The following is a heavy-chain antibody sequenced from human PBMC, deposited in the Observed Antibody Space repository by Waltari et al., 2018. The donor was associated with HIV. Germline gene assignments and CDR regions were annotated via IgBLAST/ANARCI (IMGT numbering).Heavy chain of an antibody. CDR2: MNPNSRNT. Sequence: QVQLVQSGAEVKQPGASVKVSCKASGSLFTTPDINWVRQATGQGLEWMGWMNPNSRNTGYAQKFQGRVTMTRDTSITTAYMELSSLKSEDTAVYYCARAVNAVGAPHWFAPWGQGTLVTVSS. V-gene: IGHV1-8*01. J-gene: IGHJ5*02. D-gene: IGHD1-26*01. CDR1: GSLFTTPD. CDR3: ARAVNAVGAPHWFAP.